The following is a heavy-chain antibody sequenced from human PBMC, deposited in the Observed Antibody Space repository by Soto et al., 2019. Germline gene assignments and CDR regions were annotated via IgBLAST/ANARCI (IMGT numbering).Heavy chain of an antibody. D-gene: IGHD5-12*01. V-gene: IGHV4-34*01. Sequence: QVQLQQWGAGLLKPSETLSLTCDVYGGSFSSYYWNWIRQPPGKGLGWLGEINHSGSTNYNPSLESRVTISLDTSKTQFSLKLTSVTAADTAVYYCARGEGRLVGTWFDPWGQGTLVTVSS. J-gene: IGHJ5*02. CDR1: GGSFSSYY. CDR2: INHSGST. CDR3: ARGEGRLVGTWFDP.